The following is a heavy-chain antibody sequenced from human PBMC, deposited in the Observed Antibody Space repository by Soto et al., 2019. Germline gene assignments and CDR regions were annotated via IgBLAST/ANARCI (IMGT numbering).Heavy chain of an antibody. CDR3: ARDYNDFWSGHLDY. CDR1: GFTFSDYI. V-gene: IGHV3-48*01. D-gene: IGHD3-3*01. J-gene: IGHJ4*02. CDR2: ISSSSFTI. Sequence: PGGSLRLSCAASGFTFSDYIMNWVRQAPGRGLEWVSYISSSSFTIHYADSVEGRFAISRDNAKNSLYLQMNSLRAEDTAVYYCARDYNDFWSGHLDYWGQGALVTVSS.